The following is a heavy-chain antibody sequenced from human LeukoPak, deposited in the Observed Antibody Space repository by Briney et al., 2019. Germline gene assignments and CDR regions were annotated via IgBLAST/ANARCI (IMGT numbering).Heavy chain of an antibody. CDR3: SREDY. V-gene: IGHV1-2*02. Sequence: ASVKVSCEASGYTFTGYYLHWVRQAPGQGLEWVGWINPNSGGTNYAQKFQGRVTMTRDTSITTVYMELSRLRSDDTAVYYCSREDYWGQGTLVTVSS. CDR1: GYTFTGYY. CDR2: INPNSGGT. J-gene: IGHJ4*02.